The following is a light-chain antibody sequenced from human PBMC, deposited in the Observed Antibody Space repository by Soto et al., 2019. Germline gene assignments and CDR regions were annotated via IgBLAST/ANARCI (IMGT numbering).Light chain of an antibody. J-gene: IGKJ1*01. Sequence: DIQMTQSPSTLSASVGDRVTITCRASQTINSWLAWYQQKPGKAPKLLIYRASSLESGVPSRFSGSGSGTEFTLTISRLQPEDFATYYCQQYESYSGTFGQGTKVEIK. CDR2: RAS. CDR3: QQYESYSGT. V-gene: IGKV1-5*03. CDR1: QTINSW.